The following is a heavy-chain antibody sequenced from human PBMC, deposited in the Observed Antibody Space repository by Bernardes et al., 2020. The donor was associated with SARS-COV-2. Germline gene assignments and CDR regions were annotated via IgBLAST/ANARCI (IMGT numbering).Heavy chain of an antibody. CDR1: GFTFSSYS. V-gene: IGHV3-21*01. Sequence: GGSLRLSCGTSGFTFSSYSMNWVRQAPGKGLEWVSSISTAGTYISYADSVRSRFTISRDNARNSLYLQMGSLRAEDTAVYYCARVDHTNLYFFDSWGQGTLVTVSS. CDR3: ARVDHTNLYFFDS. D-gene: IGHD2-8*01. CDR2: ISTAGTYI. J-gene: IGHJ4*02.